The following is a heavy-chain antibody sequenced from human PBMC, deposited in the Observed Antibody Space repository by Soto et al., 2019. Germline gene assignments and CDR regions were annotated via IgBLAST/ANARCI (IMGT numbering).Heavy chain of an antibody. J-gene: IGHJ4*02. Sequence: PGGSLRLSCAASGFTFSSYAMSWVRQAPGKGLEWVSAISGSGGNTYYAGSVKGRFTISRDNSKNTLYLQMNSLRAEDTAVYYCAKVPGIAVPYFDYWGQGTLVTVSS. V-gene: IGHV3-23*01. CDR3: AKVPGIAVPYFDY. CDR2: ISGSGGNT. D-gene: IGHD6-19*01. CDR1: GFTFSSYA.